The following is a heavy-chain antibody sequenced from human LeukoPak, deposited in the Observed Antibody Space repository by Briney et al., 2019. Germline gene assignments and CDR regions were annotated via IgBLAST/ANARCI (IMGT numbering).Heavy chain of an antibody. D-gene: IGHD2-15*01. Sequence: ASVKVSCKASGYTFTSYDINWVRQATGQGLEWMGWMNPNSGNTGYAQKFQGRVTMTRNTSISTAYMELSSLRSEDTAVYYCAREYCSGGSCYSEPYYYYGMDVWSQGTTVTVSS. CDR2: MNPNSGNT. CDR1: GYTFTSYD. V-gene: IGHV1-8*01. CDR3: AREYCSGGSCYSEPYYYYGMDV. J-gene: IGHJ6*02.